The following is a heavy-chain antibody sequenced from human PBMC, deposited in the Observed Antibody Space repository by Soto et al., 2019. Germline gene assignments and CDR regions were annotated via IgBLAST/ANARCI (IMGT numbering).Heavy chain of an antibody. Sequence: ASVKVSCKASGCTFTGRFMHWVRQAPGQGLEWLGWVNPKSGDTTYAPKFKDRVSLTRDTSTDTAFLDLRDLKEDDTAIYYCSLTGRWGSWGQGTPVTVSS. CDR1: GCTFTGRF. D-gene: IGHD1-20*01. CDR3: SLTGRWGS. CDR2: VNPKSGDT. V-gene: IGHV1-2*02. J-gene: IGHJ5*02.